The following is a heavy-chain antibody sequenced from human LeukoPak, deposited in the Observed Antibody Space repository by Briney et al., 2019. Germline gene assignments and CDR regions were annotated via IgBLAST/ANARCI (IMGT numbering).Heavy chain of an antibody. CDR3: ASQGIQLSPTGWFDP. J-gene: IGHJ5*02. V-gene: IGHV3-23*01. D-gene: IGHD5-18*01. CDR1: GFTFSSYA. CDR2: ISGSGGST. Sequence: GGSLRLSCAASGFTFSSYAMSWVRQAPGKGLEWVSAISGSGGSTYYADSVKGRFTISRDNSKNTLYLQMNSLRAEDTAVYYCASQGIQLSPTGWFDPWGQGTLVTVSS.